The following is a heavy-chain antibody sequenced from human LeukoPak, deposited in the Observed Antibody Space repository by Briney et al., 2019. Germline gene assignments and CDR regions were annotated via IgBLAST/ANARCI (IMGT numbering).Heavy chain of an antibody. CDR1: GGSISNYY. CDR2: IFNSGST. V-gene: IGHV4-59*01. D-gene: IGHD6-13*01. CDR3: ARAGHTAAGEGFFVY. Sequence: PSETLSLTCTVSGGSISNYYWSWIRLPPGKGLEWIGYIFNSGSTNYNPSLKSRVTMSVDTSKNQFSLKLSSVTAADTAVYYCARAGHTAAGEGFFVYWGQGTLVTVSS. J-gene: IGHJ4*02.